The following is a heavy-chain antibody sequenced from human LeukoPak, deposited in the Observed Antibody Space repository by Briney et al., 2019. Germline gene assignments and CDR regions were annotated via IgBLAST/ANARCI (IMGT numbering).Heavy chain of an antibody. CDR2: ISAYNGNT. CDR1: GYTFTSHG. Sequence: ASVKVSCKASGYTFTSHGISWVRQAPGQGLEWMGWISAYNGNTNYAQKLQGRVTMTTDTSTGTAYMELRSLRSDDTAVYYCARGRDGYNYGFAFDFWGQGTLVTVSS. CDR3: ARGRDGYNYGFAFDF. J-gene: IGHJ4*02. V-gene: IGHV1-18*01. D-gene: IGHD5-24*01.